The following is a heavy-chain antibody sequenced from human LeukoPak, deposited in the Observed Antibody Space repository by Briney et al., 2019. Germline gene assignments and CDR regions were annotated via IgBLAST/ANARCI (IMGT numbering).Heavy chain of an antibody. D-gene: IGHD6-19*01. V-gene: IGHV3-23*01. CDR3: AKDGQWLVRGNNWFDP. Sequence: GGSLRPSCAASGFIFSNYAMSWVRQAPGKGLEWVSAISGSGGSTYYADSVKGRFTISRDNSKNTLYLQMNSLRAEDTAVYYCAKDGQWLVRGNNWFDPWGQGTRVTVSS. CDR1: GFIFSNYA. J-gene: IGHJ5*02. CDR2: ISGSGGST.